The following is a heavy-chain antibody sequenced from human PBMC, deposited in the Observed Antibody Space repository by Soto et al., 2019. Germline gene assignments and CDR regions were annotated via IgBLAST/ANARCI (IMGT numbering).Heavy chain of an antibody. CDR1: GYTFTSYD. CDR3: ARGPLYYDFWSGYYTTNWFDP. V-gene: IGHV1-8*01. D-gene: IGHD3-3*01. Sequence: ASVKVSCKASGYTFTSYDINWVRQATGQGLEWMGWMNPNSGNAGYAQKYQGRVTMTRNTSISTAYMEMSSLRSEDTAEYYCARGPLYYDFWSGYYTTNWFDPWGQGTLVTVSS. CDR2: MNPNSGNA. J-gene: IGHJ5*02.